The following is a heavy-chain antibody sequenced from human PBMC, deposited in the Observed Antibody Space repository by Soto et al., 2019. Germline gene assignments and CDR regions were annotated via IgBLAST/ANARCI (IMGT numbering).Heavy chain of an antibody. CDR2: IDTTGSTT. CDR1: GFTFDDYT. J-gene: IGHJ6*02. CDR3: ASVSAAQYYYGMDA. V-gene: IGHV3-74*01. D-gene: IGHD4-4*01. Sequence: GSLRLSCAASGFTFDDYTMHWVRQAPGKGLEWVARIDTTGSTTTYAGSVQGRFTISRDNAKNTLYLQMHSVRDEDTAVYYCASVSAAQYYYGMDAWGQGTTVTVSS.